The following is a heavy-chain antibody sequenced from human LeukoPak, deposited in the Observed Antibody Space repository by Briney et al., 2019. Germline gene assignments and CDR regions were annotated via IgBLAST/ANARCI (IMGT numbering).Heavy chain of an antibody. CDR3: ARDMGQQRTVRFDP. CDR2: IYYSGST. J-gene: IGHJ5*02. Sequence: SETLFLTCTVSGGSISSSSYYWGWIRQPPGKGLEWIGSIYYSGSTYYNPSLKSRVTISVDTSKNQFSLKLSSVTAADTAVYYCARDMGQQRTVRFDPWGQGTLVTVSS. V-gene: IGHV4-39*07. D-gene: IGHD6-13*01. CDR1: GGSISSSSYY.